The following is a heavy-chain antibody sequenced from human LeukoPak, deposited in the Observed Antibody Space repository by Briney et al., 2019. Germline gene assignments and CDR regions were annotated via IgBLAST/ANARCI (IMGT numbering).Heavy chain of an antibody. V-gene: IGHV1-24*01. Sequence: ASVKVSCKVSGYTLTELSMHWVRQAPGKGLEWMGGFDPEDGETIYAQKFQGRVTMTEDTSTDTAYMELSSLRSEDTAVYYCATAPRFLEWFVYFDYWGQGTLVTVSS. CDR3: ATAPRFLEWFVYFDY. CDR1: GYTLTELS. CDR2: FDPEDGET. J-gene: IGHJ4*02. D-gene: IGHD3-3*01.